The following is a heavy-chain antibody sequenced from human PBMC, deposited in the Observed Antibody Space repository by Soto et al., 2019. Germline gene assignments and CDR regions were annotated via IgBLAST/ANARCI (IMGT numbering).Heavy chain of an antibody. D-gene: IGHD6-19*01. CDR1: GGSFSGYY. CDR2: INHSGST. Sequence: SETLSLTCAVYGGSFSGYYWSWIRQPPGKGLEWIGEINHSGSTNYNPSLKSRVTISVDTSKNQFSLKLSSVTAADTAVYYCARGPQKAVAGTNYYYGTDVWGQGTTITVSS. CDR3: ARGPQKAVAGTNYYYGTDV. V-gene: IGHV4-34*01. J-gene: IGHJ6*02.